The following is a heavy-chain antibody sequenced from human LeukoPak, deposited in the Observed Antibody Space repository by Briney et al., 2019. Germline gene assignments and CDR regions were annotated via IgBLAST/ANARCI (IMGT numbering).Heavy chain of an antibody. V-gene: IGHV3-23*01. CDR2: ISGSGGST. J-gene: IGHJ1*01. CDR1: GFTFSSYA. Sequence: GGSLRLSCAASGFTFSSYAMSWVRQAPGKGLEWVSAISGSGGSTYYANSVKGRFTISRDNSKNTLYLQMNSLRAEDTAVYYCAKGEKGSAWTFEYFHYWGQGTLVTVSS. D-gene: IGHD2-15*01. CDR3: AKGEKGSAWTFEYFHY.